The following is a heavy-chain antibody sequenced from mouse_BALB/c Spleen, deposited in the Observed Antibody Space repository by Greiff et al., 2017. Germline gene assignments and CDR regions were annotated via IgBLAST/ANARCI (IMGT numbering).Heavy chain of an antibody. CDR3: ASSYGNYNYAMDY. CDR2: INPYNDGT. D-gene: IGHD2-1*01. V-gene: IGHV1-14*01. J-gene: IGHJ4*01. CDR1: GYTFTSYV. Sequence: VQLQQSGPELVKPGASVKMSCKASGYTFTSYVMHWVKQKPGQGLEWIGYINPYNDGTKYNEKFKGKATLTSDKSSSTAYMELSSLTSEDSAVYYCASSYGNYNYAMDYWGQGTSVTVSS.